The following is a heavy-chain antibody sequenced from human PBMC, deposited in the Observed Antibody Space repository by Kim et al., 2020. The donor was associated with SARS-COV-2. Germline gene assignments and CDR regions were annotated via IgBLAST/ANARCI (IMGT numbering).Heavy chain of an antibody. J-gene: IGHJ3*02. CDR2: IDPSDSYT. Sequence: GESLKISCKGSGYSFTSYWISWVRQMPGKGLEWMGRIDPSDSYTNYSPSFQGHVTISADKSISTAYLQWSSLKASDTTMYYCARQVRGVPIGFDIWGQGTMVTVSS. CDR1: GYSFTSYW. V-gene: IGHV5-10-1*01. D-gene: IGHD3-10*01. CDR3: ARQVRGVPIGFDI.